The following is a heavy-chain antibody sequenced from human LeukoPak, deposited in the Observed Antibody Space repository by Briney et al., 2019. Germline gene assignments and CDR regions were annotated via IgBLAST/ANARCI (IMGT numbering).Heavy chain of an antibody. V-gene: IGHV3-15*01. CDR2: IKSKFDGGAT. CDR1: GFPLGNAW. Sequence: PGGSLRLSCTVSGFPLGNAWMFWVRQAPGQRLEWVGRIKSKFDGGATDYAAPVKGRFTISRDDSENTLYLQMDSLKTEDTAFYYCASADRWEHLFFYFHYWGRGSLVTVSS. D-gene: IGHD1-26*01. CDR3: ASADRWEHLFFYFHY. J-gene: IGHJ4*02.